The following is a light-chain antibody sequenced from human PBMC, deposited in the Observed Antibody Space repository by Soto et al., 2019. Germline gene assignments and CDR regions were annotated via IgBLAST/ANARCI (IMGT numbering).Light chain of an antibody. CDR1: QSISSW. V-gene: IGKV1-5*03. Sequence: DIQMTQSPSTLYASVGDRVTITCRASQSISSWLDWYQQKPGKAPKLLIYKASSLESGVPSRFSGSGSGTEFALTISRLQPDDFAAYYCQQYNSYWTFGQGTKEEIK. J-gene: IGKJ1*01. CDR3: QQYNSYWT. CDR2: KAS.